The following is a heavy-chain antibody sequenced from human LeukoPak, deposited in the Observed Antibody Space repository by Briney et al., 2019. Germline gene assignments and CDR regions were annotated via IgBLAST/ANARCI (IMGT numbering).Heavy chain of an antibody. D-gene: IGHD2-15*01. J-gene: IGHJ4*02. V-gene: IGHV3-74*01. CDR3: AREFQHTSGFGY. CDR2: IKGGGSSR. CDR1: GFTFSPSW. Sequence: GGSLRLSCAAPGFTFSPSWMHWVRQVPGKGLVWVSRIKGGGSSRYYADFVKGRFTISRDNAKNTLYLQMNSLRAEDTAVYYCAREFQHTSGFGYWGQGALVTVS.